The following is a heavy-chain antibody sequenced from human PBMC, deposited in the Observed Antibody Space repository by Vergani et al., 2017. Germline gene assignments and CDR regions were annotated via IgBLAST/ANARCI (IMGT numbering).Heavy chain of an antibody. V-gene: IGHV3-23*04. CDR3: ARLSYDTTPYLQGGYDC. D-gene: IGHD3-22*01. Sequence: EVQLVESGGGLVPPGRSLRLSCAASGFSFGDYAMTWVRQAPGKGLEWVSAISGHGDRTYYADSVKGRFTISRDNSKNTVYLQMNSLRAEDTAVYYCARLSYDTTPYLQGGYDCWGQGTLVSVSS. J-gene: IGHJ4*02. CDR1: GFSFGDYA. CDR2: ISGHGDRT.